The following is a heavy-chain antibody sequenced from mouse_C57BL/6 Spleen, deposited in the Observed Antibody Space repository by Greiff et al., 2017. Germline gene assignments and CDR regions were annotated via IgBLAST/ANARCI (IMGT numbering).Heavy chain of an antibody. CDR2: ISDGGSYT. D-gene: IGHD2-2*01. J-gene: IGHJ4*01. V-gene: IGHV5-4*01. CDR1: GFTFSSYA. CDR3: ARDFNGYDDAMDY. Sequence: EVQLVESGGGLVKPGGSLKLSCAASGFTFSSYAMSWVRQTPEKRLEWVATISDGGSYTYYPDNVKGRFTISRDDAKNNLYLQMSHLKSEDTAMYYCARDFNGYDDAMDYWGQGTSVTVSS.